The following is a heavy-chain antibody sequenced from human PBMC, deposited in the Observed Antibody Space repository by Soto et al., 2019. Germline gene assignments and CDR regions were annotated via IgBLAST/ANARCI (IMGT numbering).Heavy chain of an antibody. V-gene: IGHV3-30-3*01. J-gene: IGHJ4*02. CDR3: ARPLSSPQEFIAGEFDY. D-gene: IGHD6-13*01. Sequence: QVQLVESGGGVVQPGRSLRLSCAASGFTFSSYAMHWVRQAPGKGLEWVAVISYDGSNKYYADSVKGRFTISRDNSKNTLYLKMNSLRAEDTAVYYCARPLSSPQEFIAGEFDYWGQGTLVTVSS. CDR2: ISYDGSNK. CDR1: GFTFSSYA.